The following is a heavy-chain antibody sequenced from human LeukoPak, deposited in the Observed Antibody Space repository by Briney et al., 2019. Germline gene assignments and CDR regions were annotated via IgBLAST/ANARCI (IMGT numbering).Heavy chain of an antibody. CDR2: ISGSDGST. V-gene: IGHV3-23*01. Sequence: GGSLRLSCAASGFTFSSYAMSWVRQAPGKGLEWVSAISGSDGSTYYADSVKGRFTISRDNSKNTLYLQMNRLRAEDTAVYYCAKIPIRGGYEITSYFDYWGQGTLVTVSS. CDR1: GFTFSSYA. J-gene: IGHJ4*02. D-gene: IGHD5-12*01. CDR3: AKIPIRGGYEITSYFDY.